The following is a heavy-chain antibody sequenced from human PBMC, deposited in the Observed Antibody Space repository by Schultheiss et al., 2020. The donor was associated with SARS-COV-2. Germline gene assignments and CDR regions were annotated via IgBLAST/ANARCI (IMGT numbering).Heavy chain of an antibody. CDR1: GFTFSSYA. J-gene: IGHJ6*03. Sequence: GGSLRLSCAASGFTFSSYAMSWVRQAPGKGLEWVSAISGSGGSTYYADSVKGRFTISRVNAKNSLYLHMNSLRAEDTAVYYCAREYTYGYPDYMDVWGKGTTITVSS. D-gene: IGHD5-18*01. CDR3: AREYTYGYPDYMDV. CDR2: ISGSGGST. V-gene: IGHV3-23*01.